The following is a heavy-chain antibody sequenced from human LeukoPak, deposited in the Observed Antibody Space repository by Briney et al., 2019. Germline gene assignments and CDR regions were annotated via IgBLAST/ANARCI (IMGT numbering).Heavy chain of an antibody. V-gene: IGHV3-30*02. J-gene: IGHJ4*02. CDR3: AKDPDVRLAAYYDSSGEIDY. CDR2: IRFDGSNK. CDR1: GFTFSRSG. D-gene: IGHD3-22*01. Sequence: GGSLRLSCAASGFTFSRSGMHWVRQAPGKGLEWVTFIRFDGSNKYYADSVKGRFTISRDNSKNTLYLQMNSLRAEDTAVYYCAKDPDVRLAAYYDSSGEIDYWGQGTLVTVSS.